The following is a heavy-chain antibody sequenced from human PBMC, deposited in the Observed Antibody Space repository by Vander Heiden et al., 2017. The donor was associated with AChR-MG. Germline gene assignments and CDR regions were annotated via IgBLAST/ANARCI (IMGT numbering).Heavy chain of an antibody. CDR2: IKQDGREK. J-gene: IGHJ1*01. CDR3: ARATSGSYEGNAEYLQH. CDR1: GFTCSSYW. D-gene: IGHD1-26*01. V-gene: IGHV3-7*01. Sequence: EVPLVESGGVLVQPGGSLSLSCAASGFTCSSYWMSWVRQAPGKGVEWVANIKQDGREKYYVDSVKGRFTISRDNAKNSLYLQMNSLRAEDTAVYYCARATSGSYEGNAEYLQHWGQGTLVTVSS.